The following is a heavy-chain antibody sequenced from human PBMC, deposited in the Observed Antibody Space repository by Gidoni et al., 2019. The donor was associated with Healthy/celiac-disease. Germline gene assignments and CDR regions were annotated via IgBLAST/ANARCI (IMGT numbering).Heavy chain of an antibody. CDR1: AATFSSFA. J-gene: IGHJ4*02. V-gene: IGHV1-69*01. Sequence: QVQLVQPAAEVKKPGSSAMVSCKASAATFSSFAISWVRQPPGQGLGGMGGITPIFGTTNYAQNFQGRVTITADESTNTAYMELSSLRSEDTAVYYCALFDVTVITTHPHQFDYWGQGTLVTVSS. D-gene: IGHD3-22*01. CDR2: ITPIFGTT. CDR3: ALFDVTVITTHPHQFDY.